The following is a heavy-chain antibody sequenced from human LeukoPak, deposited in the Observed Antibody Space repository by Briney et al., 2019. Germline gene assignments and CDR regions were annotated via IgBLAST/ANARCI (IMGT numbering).Heavy chain of an antibody. V-gene: IGHV3-74*01. Sequence: VGSLRLSCAASGFIFSSYWMHWVRHAPGEGLVWVSRINSDGSSTSYADSVKGRFTISRDNAKNTLYLQMNSLRAEDTAVYYCARVRYYGNWFDPWGQGTLVTVSS. J-gene: IGHJ5*02. CDR2: INSDGSST. CDR1: GFIFSSYW. CDR3: ARVRYYGNWFDP. D-gene: IGHD3-3*01.